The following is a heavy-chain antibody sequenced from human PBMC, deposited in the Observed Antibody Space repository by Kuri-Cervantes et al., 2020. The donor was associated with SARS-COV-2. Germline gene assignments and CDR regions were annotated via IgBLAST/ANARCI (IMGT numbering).Heavy chain of an antibody. CDR1: GFTFSSYS. Sequence: GESLKISCAASGFTFSSYSMNRVRQAPGKGPEWVSYISSSSSTIYYADSVKGRFTISRDNAKNSLYLQMNSLRDEDTAVYYCARDGSDDFWSGHELGMDVWGQGTTVTVSS. CDR3: ARDGSDDFWSGHELGMDV. D-gene: IGHD3-3*01. CDR2: ISSSSSTI. V-gene: IGHV3-48*02. J-gene: IGHJ6*02.